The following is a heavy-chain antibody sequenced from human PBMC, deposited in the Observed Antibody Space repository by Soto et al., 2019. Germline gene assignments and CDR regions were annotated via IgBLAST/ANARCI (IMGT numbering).Heavy chain of an antibody. J-gene: IGHJ6*02. CDR2: IIPIFGTA. Sequence: QVQLVQSGAEVKKPGSSVKVSCKASGGTFSSYAISWVRQAPGQGLEWMGGIIPIFGTANYAQKFQGRVTITADESTSTADMELSSLRSEDTAVYYCARERDYGDYTYYYGMDVWGQGTTVTVSS. D-gene: IGHD4-17*01. CDR3: ARERDYGDYTYYYGMDV. V-gene: IGHV1-69*01. CDR1: GGTFSSYA.